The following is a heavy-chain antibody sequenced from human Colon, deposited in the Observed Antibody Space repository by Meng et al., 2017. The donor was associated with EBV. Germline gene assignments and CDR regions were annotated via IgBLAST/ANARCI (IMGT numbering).Heavy chain of an antibody. CDR2: IYHSGST. CDR3: ATQESRDGHNPY. J-gene: IGHJ4*02. D-gene: IGHD5-24*01. Sequence: QVQLQESGPGLVKPSGTLSLTCAVSGGSISSSNWWSWVRQPPGKGLEWIGEIYHSGSTNYNPSLKSRVTISMGKSNNQLSLKLNSVTAADTAVYYCATQESRDGHNPYWGQGTLVTVSS. CDR1: GGSISSSNW. V-gene: IGHV4-4*02.